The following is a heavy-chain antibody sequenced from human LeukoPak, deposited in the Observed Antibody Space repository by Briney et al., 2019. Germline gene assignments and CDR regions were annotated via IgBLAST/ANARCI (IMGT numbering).Heavy chain of an antibody. Sequence: ASVKVSCKASGYIFTNCYMHWVRQAPGQGLEWMGIIDPSGGSTNYAQKFQGRVTMTRDTSTSTVYMELSSLRSEDTAVYYCARGAYFDWVSHVDYWGQGTLVTVSS. D-gene: IGHD3-9*01. J-gene: IGHJ4*02. V-gene: IGHV1-46*01. CDR2: IDPSGGST. CDR1: GYIFTNCY. CDR3: ARGAYFDWVSHVDY.